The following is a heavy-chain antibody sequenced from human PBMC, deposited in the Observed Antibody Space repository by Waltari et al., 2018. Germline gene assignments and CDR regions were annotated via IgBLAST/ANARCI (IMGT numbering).Heavy chain of an antibody. V-gene: IGHV4-59*01. D-gene: IGHD4-17*01. CDR1: GGSISSYY. J-gene: IGHJ4*02. CDR2: IYYSGST. CDR3: ATGDYGWVGY. Sequence: QVQLQESGPGLVKPSETLSLTCIVSGGSISSYYWSWIRQPPGKGLEWIGYIYYSGSTNYNPSLKSRVTISVDTSKNQFSLKLSSVTAADTAVYYCATGDYGWVGYWGQGTLVTVSS.